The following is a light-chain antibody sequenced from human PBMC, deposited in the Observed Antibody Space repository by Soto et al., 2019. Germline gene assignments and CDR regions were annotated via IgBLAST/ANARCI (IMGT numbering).Light chain of an antibody. J-gene: IGKJ3*01. CDR2: AAS. CDR3: QQSFRTPFT. Sequence: DIQMTQSPSSLSASVGDRVTITCRASQIISSYLNWYQQKPGKAPKLLIYAASTLHSGVPSSFSGSGSGTDFTLIIVSLQAEDFAAYHCQQSFRTPFTFGPGTKVDI. CDR1: QIISSY. V-gene: IGKV1-39*01.